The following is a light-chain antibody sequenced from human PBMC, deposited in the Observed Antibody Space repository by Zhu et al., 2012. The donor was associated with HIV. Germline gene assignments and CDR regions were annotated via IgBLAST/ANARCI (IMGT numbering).Light chain of an antibody. Sequence: AIQMTQSPSSLSASVGDRVTITCRASRGISSHLGWYQQKPGKAPKLLIYDASTLQSGVPSRFSGSGSGAEFTLTISSLQPEDFATYYCLQDYSYPYTFGQGTKLEIK. CDR1: RGISSH. J-gene: IGKJ2*01. V-gene: IGKV1-6*01. CDR3: LQDYSYPYT. CDR2: DAS.